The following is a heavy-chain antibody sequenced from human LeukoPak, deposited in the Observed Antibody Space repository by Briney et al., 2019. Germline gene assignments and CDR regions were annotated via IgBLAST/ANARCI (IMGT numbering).Heavy chain of an antibody. CDR3: ARQQVGATTRWFDP. J-gene: IGHJ5*02. Sequence: PSETLSLTCTVSGVSIRGYYWTWIRQPPGKGLEWIGCIHYSGSTNYSPALKSRATITVDTSKNQFSLKLNSVTAADTAVYYCARQQVGATTRWFDPWGQGTLVTVSA. CDR2: IHYSGST. D-gene: IGHD1-26*01. CDR1: GVSIRGYY. V-gene: IGHV4-59*08.